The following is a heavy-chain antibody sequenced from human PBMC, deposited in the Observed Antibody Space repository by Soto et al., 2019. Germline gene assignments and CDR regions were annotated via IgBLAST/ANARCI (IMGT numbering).Heavy chain of an antibody. Sequence: ASVKVSCKASGGTFSSYAISWARQAPGQGLEWMGGIIPIFGTANYAQKFQGRVTITADESTSTAYMELSSLRSEDTAVYYCTSRSAVGAKVYYFDYWGQGTLVTVSS. CDR1: GGTFSSYA. CDR2: IIPIFGTA. CDR3: TSRSAVGAKVYYFDY. J-gene: IGHJ4*02. V-gene: IGHV1-69*13. D-gene: IGHD1-26*01.